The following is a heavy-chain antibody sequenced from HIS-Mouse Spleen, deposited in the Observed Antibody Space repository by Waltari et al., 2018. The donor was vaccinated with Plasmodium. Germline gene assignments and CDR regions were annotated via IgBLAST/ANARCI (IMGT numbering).Heavy chain of an antibody. CDR3: TTEYYYGSGSYSFDY. CDR2: NKSKTEWGTT. V-gene: IGHV3-15*01. Sequence: EVQLVESGGGLVKPGGSLRLSCAASGFTFSNAWMSWVRQAPGKGLEWVGRNKSKTEWGTTDYAAPVKGRFTISRDDSKNTLYLQMNSLKTEDTAVYYCTTEYYYGSGSYSFDYWGQGTLVTVSS. J-gene: IGHJ4*02. CDR1: GFTFSNAW. D-gene: IGHD3-10*01.